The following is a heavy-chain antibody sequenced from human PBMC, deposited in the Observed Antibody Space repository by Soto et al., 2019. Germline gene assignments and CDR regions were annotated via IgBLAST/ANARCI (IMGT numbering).Heavy chain of an antibody. D-gene: IGHD6-6*01. J-gene: IGHJ6*03. CDR1: GFTFSSYW. CDR2: IKQDGSEK. Sequence: GGSLRLSCAASGFTFSSYWMSWVRQAPGKGLEWVANIKQDGSEKYYVDSVKGRFTISRDNAKNSLYLQMNSLRAEDTAVYYCARDPLTYSSSSDYYYMDVWGKGTTVTVSS. V-gene: IGHV3-7*01. CDR3: ARDPLTYSSSSDYYYMDV.